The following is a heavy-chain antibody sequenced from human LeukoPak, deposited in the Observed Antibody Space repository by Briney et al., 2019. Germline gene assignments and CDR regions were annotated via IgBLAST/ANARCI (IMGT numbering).Heavy chain of an antibody. Sequence: GGSLRLSCAASGFTFDDYAMQWVRQAPGKGLEWVSLISGDGGSTYYADSVKGRFTISRDNSKNSLYLQMNSLRTEDTALYYCAKQKLGMASFAFDIWGQGTMVTVSS. CDR3: AKQKLGMASFAFDI. J-gene: IGHJ3*02. D-gene: IGHD7-27*01. V-gene: IGHV3-43*02. CDR2: ISGDGGST. CDR1: GFTFDDYA.